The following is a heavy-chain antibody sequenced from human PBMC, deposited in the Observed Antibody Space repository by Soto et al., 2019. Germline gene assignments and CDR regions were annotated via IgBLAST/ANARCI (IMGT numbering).Heavy chain of an antibody. CDR2: IYHSGST. J-gene: IGHJ6*02. CDR3: ARTGIVVVPAATMGYYYGMDV. D-gene: IGHD2-2*01. Sequence: ASETLSLTCAVSGGSISSSNWWSWVRQPPGKGLEWIGEIYHSGSTNYNPSLKSRVTISVDKSKNQFSLKLSSVTAADTAVYYCARTGIVVVPAATMGYYYGMDVWGQGTTVTVSS. V-gene: IGHV4-4*02. CDR1: GGSISSSNW.